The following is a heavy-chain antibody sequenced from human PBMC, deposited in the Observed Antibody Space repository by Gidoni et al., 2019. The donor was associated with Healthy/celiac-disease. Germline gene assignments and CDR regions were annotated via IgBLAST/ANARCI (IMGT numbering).Heavy chain of an antibody. Sequence: QVQLVQSGAEVKKPGSSVKVSCKASGGTFSSYANSWVRQAPGQGLEWMGGIIPIFGTANYAQKFQGRVTITADESTSTAYMELSSLRSEDTAVYYCARFSGDIVVVVAATRNFEDYYYYGMDVWGQGTTVTVSS. CDR1: GGTFSSYA. V-gene: IGHV1-69*01. D-gene: IGHD2-15*01. CDR2: IIPIFGTA. J-gene: IGHJ6*02. CDR3: ARFSGDIVVVVAATRNFEDYYYYGMDV.